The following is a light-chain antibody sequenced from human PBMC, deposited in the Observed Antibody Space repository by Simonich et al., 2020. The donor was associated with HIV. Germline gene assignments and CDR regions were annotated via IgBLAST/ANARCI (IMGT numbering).Light chain of an antibody. Sequence: EIVMTQSPATLSVSPGERVTLSCRASQSVSSNLAWYQQKPGQAPRLLIYGASTRATGIPDRFSGGGAGTEFTLTISSMQSEDFAVYYCQQYNDWPPWTFGQGTKVEIK. CDR3: QQYNDWPPWT. V-gene: IGKV3-15*01. J-gene: IGKJ1*01. CDR1: QSVSSN. CDR2: GAS.